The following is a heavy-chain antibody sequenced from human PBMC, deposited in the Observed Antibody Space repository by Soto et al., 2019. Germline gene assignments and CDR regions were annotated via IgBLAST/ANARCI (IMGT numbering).Heavy chain of an antibody. Sequence: QVQLVQSGAEVKKPGSSVKVSCKASGGTFSSYAISWVRQAPGQGLEWMGGIIPIFGTANYAQTFQGRVTITADESTCTAYMELSSLRSEDTAVYYCASSVAKYYYSGMDVWGQGTTVTVSS. CDR2: IIPIFGTA. V-gene: IGHV1-69*12. CDR1: GGTFSSYA. J-gene: IGHJ6*02. D-gene: IGHD5-12*01. CDR3: ASSVAKYYYSGMDV.